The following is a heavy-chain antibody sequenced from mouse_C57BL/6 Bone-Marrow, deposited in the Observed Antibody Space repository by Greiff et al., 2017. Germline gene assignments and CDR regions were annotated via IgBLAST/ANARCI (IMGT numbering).Heavy chain of an antibody. V-gene: IGHV1-19*01. CDR1: GYTFTDYY. CDR3: ARKARYYYGSSYVDY. CDR2: INPYNGGT. Sequence: EVQLQQSGPVLVKPGASVKMSCKASGYTFTDYYMNWVKQSHGKSLEWIGVINPYNGGTSYNQKFKGKATLTVDKSSSTAYMGLNSLTSEDSTVYYCARKARYYYGSSYVDYWGQGTTLTVSS. D-gene: IGHD1-1*01. J-gene: IGHJ2*01.